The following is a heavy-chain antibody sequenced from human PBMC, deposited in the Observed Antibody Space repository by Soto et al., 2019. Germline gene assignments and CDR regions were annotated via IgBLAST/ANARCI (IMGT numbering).Heavy chain of an antibody. CDR3: ARGRPLGVVISNYFDY. CDR1: GFTFSSYG. Sequence: VKLMESGGGIVQPGKSLRLSCAASGFTFSSYGMNWVRQAPGKGLEWVSYISSSSSTIYYADSVKGRFTISRDNAKNSLYLQMNSLRDEDTAVYYCARGRPLGVVISNYFDYWGQGTLVTVSS. D-gene: IGHD3-3*01. V-gene: IGHV3-48*02. J-gene: IGHJ4*02. CDR2: ISSSSSTI.